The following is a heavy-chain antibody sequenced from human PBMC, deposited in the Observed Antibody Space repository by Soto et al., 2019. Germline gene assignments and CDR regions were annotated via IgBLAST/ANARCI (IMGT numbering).Heavy chain of an antibody. CDR2: IRSKAYGGTT. CDR1: GFTFGDYA. CDR3: TSIYGDFGLDY. Sequence: GGSLRLSCTASGFTFGDYAMSWFRQAPGKGLEWVGFIRSKAYGGTTEYAASVKGRFTISRDDSKSIAYLQMNSLKTEDTAVYYCTSIYGDFGLDYWGQGTLVTVSS. V-gene: IGHV3-49*03. D-gene: IGHD4-17*01. J-gene: IGHJ4*02.